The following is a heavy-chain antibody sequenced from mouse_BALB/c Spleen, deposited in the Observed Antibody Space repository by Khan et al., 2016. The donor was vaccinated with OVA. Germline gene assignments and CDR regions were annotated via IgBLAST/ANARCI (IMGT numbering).Heavy chain of an antibody. V-gene: IGHV2-6-1*01. Sequence: VQLKQSGPGLVAPSQSLSITFTISGFSLTNYGVHWVRQPPGKCLELLVVIWSYGSTTYNSALKSRLTINKDNSKSQVFLKMNSLQTDDTAMYFCARQPYYHYNVMDSWGQGTSVTVSS. CDR3: ARQPYYHYNVMDS. D-gene: IGHD2-10*01. CDR2: IWSYGST. J-gene: IGHJ4*01. CDR1: GFSLTNYG.